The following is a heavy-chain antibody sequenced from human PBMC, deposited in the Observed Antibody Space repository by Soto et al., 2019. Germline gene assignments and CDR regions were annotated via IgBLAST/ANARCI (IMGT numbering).Heavy chain of an antibody. Sequence: QVQLVQSGAEVKKPGASVKVSCKASGYTFTSSAISWARQAPGQGLEWMGWISTYSGNTNYAQKLQGRVTMTTDTSTSTAYMELRSLRSDDTAVYYCAKTCCWYYFDVWGQGTLVTVSS. J-gene: IGHJ4*02. V-gene: IGHV1-18*01. CDR2: ISTYSGNT. CDR3: AKTCCWYYFDV. D-gene: IGHD6-13*01. CDR1: GYTFTSSA.